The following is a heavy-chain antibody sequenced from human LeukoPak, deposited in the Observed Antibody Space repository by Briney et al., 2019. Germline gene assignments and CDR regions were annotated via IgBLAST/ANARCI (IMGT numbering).Heavy chain of an antibody. D-gene: IGHD3-22*01. V-gene: IGHV3-30*19. CDR2: ISYDGSNK. CDR3: ARADSRTLDAFDI. CDR1: GFTFSSYG. Sequence: GVSLRLSCAASGFTFSSYGMHWVRQAPGKGLEWVAVISYDGSNKYYADSVKGRFTISRDNSKNTLYLQMNSLRAEDTAVYYCARADSRTLDAFDIWGQGTMVTVSS. J-gene: IGHJ3*02.